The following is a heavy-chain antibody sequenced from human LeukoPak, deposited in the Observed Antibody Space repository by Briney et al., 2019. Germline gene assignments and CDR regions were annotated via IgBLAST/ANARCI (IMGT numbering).Heavy chain of an antibody. CDR2: IYDSGST. V-gene: IGHV4-59*01. CDR3: AISYSSWHFDY. CDR1: GGSMSSYY. J-gene: IGHJ4*02. Sequence: SETLSLTRYVSGGSMSSYYCSWIRQPPGKGLEWIRYIYDSGSTNYNPSLKSRVTISVDTSKNQFSLKLTSVTAADTAVYYCAISYSSWHFDYWGQGTLATVSS. D-gene: IGHD6-13*01.